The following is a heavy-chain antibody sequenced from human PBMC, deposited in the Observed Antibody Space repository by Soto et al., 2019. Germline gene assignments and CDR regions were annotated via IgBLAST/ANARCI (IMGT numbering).Heavy chain of an antibody. CDR3: ARAWGGAFDI. CDR1: GGSISSYY. Sequence: PSETLSLTCTVSGGSISSYYWSWIRQPPGKGLGWIGYIYYSGSTNYNPSLKSRVTISVDTSKNQFSLKLSSVTAADTAVYYCARAWGGAFDIWGQGTMVTVSS. J-gene: IGHJ3*02. D-gene: IGHD3-10*01. CDR2: IYYSGST. V-gene: IGHV4-59*01.